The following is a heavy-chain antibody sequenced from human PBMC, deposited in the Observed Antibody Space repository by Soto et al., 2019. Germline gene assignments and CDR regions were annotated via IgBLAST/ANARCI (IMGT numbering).Heavy chain of an antibody. CDR3: ARVVPGAEAWFGP. CDR2: ISLYSDGT. CDR1: GYTFSNYG. D-gene: IGHD2-2*01. V-gene: IGHV1-18*01. J-gene: IGHJ5*02. Sequence: GASVKVSCKASGYTFSNYGITWVRQAPGQPLEWLGWISLYSDGTNYAQKFQGRVSMTTDTSTTTAYMELRSLRSDDTAVYYCARVVPGAEAWFGPWGQGTLVTVSS.